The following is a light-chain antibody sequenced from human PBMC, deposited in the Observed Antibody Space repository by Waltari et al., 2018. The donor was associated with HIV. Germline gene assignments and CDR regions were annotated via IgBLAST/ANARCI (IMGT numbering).Light chain of an antibody. Sequence: QAAVTPEPSLTVSPGGPTILTCGYRDAAVTNNHYAYWFQQRPGQAPTTLIYDTTKRRSWTPARFSGLLLGGKAVLTLSGALSEDEAHYYCLLFFGGTRIFGGGTMVTV. CDR1: DAAVTNNHY. J-gene: IGLJ2*01. CDR3: LLFFGGTRI. V-gene: IGLV7-46*01. CDR2: DTT.